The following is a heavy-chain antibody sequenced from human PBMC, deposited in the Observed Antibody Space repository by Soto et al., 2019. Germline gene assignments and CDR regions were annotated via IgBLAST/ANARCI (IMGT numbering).Heavy chain of an antibody. Sequence: GGSLRLSCAASGFTFSSYSMNWVRQAPGKGLEWVSYISSSSSTIYYADSVKGRFTISRDNAKNSLYLQMNSLRDEDTAVYYCATRYSSGLPYYFDYWGQGTLVTVSS. J-gene: IGHJ4*02. D-gene: IGHD6-19*01. CDR2: ISSSSSTI. CDR3: ATRYSSGLPYYFDY. V-gene: IGHV3-48*02. CDR1: GFTFSSYS.